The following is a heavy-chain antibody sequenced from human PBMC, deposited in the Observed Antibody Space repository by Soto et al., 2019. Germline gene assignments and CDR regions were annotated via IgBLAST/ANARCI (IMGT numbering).Heavy chain of an antibody. V-gene: IGHV3-74*01. J-gene: IGHJ4*02. Sequence: EVKLVESGGGVVQPGGSLRLSCAASGFTLSDYWMHWVRQVPGKGLMWVSRSERSGSGPNYADSVKGRFTISRDNSKNMVFLQMNSLTVEDTATYFCARSGYSYGYGFDYWGRGTLVSVSS. D-gene: IGHD5-18*01. CDR2: SERSGSGP. CDR3: ARSGYSYGYGFDY. CDR1: GFTLSDYW.